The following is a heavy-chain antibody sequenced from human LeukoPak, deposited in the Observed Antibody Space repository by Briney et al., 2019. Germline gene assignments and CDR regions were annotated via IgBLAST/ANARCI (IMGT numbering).Heavy chain of an antibody. V-gene: IGHV3-30-3*01. CDR1: GFTFSSYA. Sequence: GRSLRLSCAASGFTFSSYAMHWVRQAPGKGLEWVAVISYDGSNKYYADSVKGRFTISRDNSKNTLYLQMNSLRAEDTAVYYCARGQLTTVTPPGVYWGQGTLVTVSS. J-gene: IGHJ4*02. CDR3: ARGQLTTVTPPGVY. D-gene: IGHD4-17*01. CDR2: ISYDGSNK.